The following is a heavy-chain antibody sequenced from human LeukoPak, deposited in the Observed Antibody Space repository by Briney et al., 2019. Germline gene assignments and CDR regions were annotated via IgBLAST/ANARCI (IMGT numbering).Heavy chain of an antibody. D-gene: IGHD6-13*01. J-gene: IGHJ6*02. CDR1: GYTFTSYG. CDR2: ISAYNGNT. V-gene: IGHV1-18*01. Sequence: ASVKVACKASGYTFTSYGISWVRQAPGQGLEWMGWISAYNGNTNYAQKLQGRVTMTTDTSTSTAYMELRSLRSDDTAVYYCARDQVGIAAPWSVPTREDYYSGMDVWGQGTTVTVSS. CDR3: ARDQVGIAAPWSVPTREDYYSGMDV.